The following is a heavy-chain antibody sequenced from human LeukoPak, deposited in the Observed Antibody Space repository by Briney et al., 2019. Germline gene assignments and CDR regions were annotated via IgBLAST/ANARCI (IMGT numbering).Heavy chain of an antibody. CDR2: ISSSSSYI. J-gene: IGHJ6*02. V-gene: IGHV3-21*01. Sequence: GGSLRLSCAASGFTFSSYSMNWVRQAPGKGLKWVSSISSSSSYIYYADSVKGRFTISRDNAKNSLYLQMNSLRAEDTAVYYCARTGETWSTGYYYYGMDVWGQGTTVTVSS. CDR3: ARTGETWSTGYYYYGMDV. D-gene: IGHD1-14*01. CDR1: GFTFSSYS.